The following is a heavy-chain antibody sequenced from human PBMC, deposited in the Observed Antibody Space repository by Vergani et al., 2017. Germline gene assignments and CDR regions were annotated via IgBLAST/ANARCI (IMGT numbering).Heavy chain of an antibody. D-gene: IGHD2-21*02. Sequence: QVQLQESGPGLVKPSQTLSLTCNVSGDSISRGGYYWNWIRQHPGKGLEWIGYIYYSGSTNYNSSLKSRVSMSVDTSKNQFTLRLSSVTAADTAVYYCAREVGTEGFDYWGQGTLVTVSS. CDR3: AREVGTEGFDY. CDR1: GDSISRGGYY. CDR2: IYYSGST. V-gene: IGHV4-31*03. J-gene: IGHJ4*02.